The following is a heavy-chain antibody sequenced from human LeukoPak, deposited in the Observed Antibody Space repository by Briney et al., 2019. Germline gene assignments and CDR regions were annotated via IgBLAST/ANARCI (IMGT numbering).Heavy chain of an antibody. Sequence: ASVRVSCKASGYTFNSYGINWVRQAPGQGLEWMGWISAYNGNTRYAQNLRDRVTMTTDTSTSTAYMEVRSLRSDDTAVYYCASASHSSSVHHDAFDIWGQGTMVTVSS. J-gene: IGHJ3*02. D-gene: IGHD6-6*01. V-gene: IGHV1-18*01. CDR1: GYTFNSYG. CDR3: ASASHSSSVHHDAFDI. CDR2: ISAYNGNT.